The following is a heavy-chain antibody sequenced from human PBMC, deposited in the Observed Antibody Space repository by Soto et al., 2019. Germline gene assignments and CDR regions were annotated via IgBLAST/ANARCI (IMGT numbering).Heavy chain of an antibody. CDR3: ARTPDSTNGVFSAGFDY. D-gene: IGHD2-8*01. CDR1: GFTFSDYY. CDR2: ISSSSSYT. J-gene: IGHJ4*02. V-gene: IGHV3-11*06. Sequence: GGSLRLSCAASGFTFSDYYMSWIRQAPGKGLEWVSYISSSSSYTNYADSVKGRFTISRDNAKNSLYLQMNSLRAEDTAVYYFARTPDSTNGVFSAGFDYWGQGTLVTVSS.